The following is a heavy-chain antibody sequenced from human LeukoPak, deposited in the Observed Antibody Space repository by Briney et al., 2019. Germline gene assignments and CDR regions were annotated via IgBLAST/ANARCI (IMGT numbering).Heavy chain of an antibody. CDR3: ALSGDIVVVPAAIFWFDP. CDR2: IIPIFGIA. Sequence: GAAVKVSCKASGGTFSSYAISWVRQAPGQGLEWMGRIIPIFGIANYAQKFQGRVTITADKSTSTAYMELSSLRSEDTAVYYYALSGDIVVVPAAIFWFDPWGQGTLVTVSS. V-gene: IGHV1-69*04. CDR1: GGTFSSYA. D-gene: IGHD2-2*02. J-gene: IGHJ5*02.